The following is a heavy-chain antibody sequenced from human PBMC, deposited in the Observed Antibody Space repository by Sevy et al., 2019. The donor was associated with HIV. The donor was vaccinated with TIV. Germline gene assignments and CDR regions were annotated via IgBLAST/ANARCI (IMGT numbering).Heavy chain of an antibody. CDR1: GDSVSSNRAA. CDR2: TFYRSKWYS. CDR3: ARDKSSVGSNWDNVVPADYGMDV. D-gene: IGHD2-2*01. Sequence: SQTLSLTCAISGDSVSSNRAAWNWIRQSPSRGLEWLGRTFYRSKWYSDYAVSLISRINISADTSKNQFSLQLKSVTPEDTAVYYCARDKSSVGSNWDNVVPADYGMDVWGQGTTVTVSS. J-gene: IGHJ6*02. V-gene: IGHV6-1*01.